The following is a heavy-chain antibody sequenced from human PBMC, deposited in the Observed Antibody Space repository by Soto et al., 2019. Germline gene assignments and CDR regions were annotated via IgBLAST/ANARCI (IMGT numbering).Heavy chain of an antibody. CDR2: ISSNGGST. Sequence: GGSLRLSCSASGFTFSSYAMHWVRQAPGKGLEYVSAISSNGGSTYYADSVKGRFTISRDNSKNTLYLQMSSLRAEDTAVYYCVKSYCITMHLPPGIDDWGQGTLGTVSS. D-gene: IGHD3-10*01. J-gene: IGHJ4*02. V-gene: IGHV3-64D*08. CDR3: VKSYCITMHLPPGIDD. CDR1: GFTFSSYA.